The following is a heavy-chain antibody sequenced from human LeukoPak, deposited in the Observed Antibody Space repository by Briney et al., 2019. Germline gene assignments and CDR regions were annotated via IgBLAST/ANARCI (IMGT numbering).Heavy chain of an antibody. CDR1: GFTFSDFY. CDR3: ARDGGPADYDIWSAYYDY. CDR2: ISGSGSTM. J-gene: IGHJ4*02. D-gene: IGHD3-3*01. Sequence: PGGSLRLSCAASGFTFSDFYMSWIRQAPGEGLEWVSYISGSGSTMYYADSVKGRFTIYRDNDKTSLSLQMNSLRAEDTAVYYCARDGGPADYDIWSAYYDYWGQGALVTVSS. V-gene: IGHV3-11*04.